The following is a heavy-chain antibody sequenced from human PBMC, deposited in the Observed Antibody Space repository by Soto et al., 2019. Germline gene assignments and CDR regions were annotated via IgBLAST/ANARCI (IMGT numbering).Heavy chain of an antibody. V-gene: IGHV4-59*01. CDR1: GGSISSYY. J-gene: IGHJ4*02. CDR2: IYYSGST. CDR3: ARDRGFYDSSGYYYYFDY. D-gene: IGHD3-22*01. Sequence: SETLSLTCTVSGGSISSYYWSWIRQPPGKGLERIGYIYYSGSTNYNPSLKSRVTISVDTSKNQFSLKLSSVTAADTAVYYCARDRGFYDSSGYYYYFDYWGQGTLVTVSS.